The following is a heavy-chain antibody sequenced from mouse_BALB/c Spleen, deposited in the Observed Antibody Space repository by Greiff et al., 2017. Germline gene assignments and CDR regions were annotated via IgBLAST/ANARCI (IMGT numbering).Heavy chain of an antibody. D-gene: IGHD2-13*01. CDR2: INSNGGST. CDR3: ARDKDYTSGFAY. CDR1: GFTFSSYG. J-gene: IGHJ3*01. Sequence: EVKLVESGGGLVQPGGSLKLSCAASGFTFSSYGMSWVRQTPDKRLELVATINSNGGSTYYPDSVKGRFTISRDNAKNTLYLQMSSLKSEDTAMYYCARDKDYTSGFAYWGQGTLVTVSA. V-gene: IGHV5-6-3*01.